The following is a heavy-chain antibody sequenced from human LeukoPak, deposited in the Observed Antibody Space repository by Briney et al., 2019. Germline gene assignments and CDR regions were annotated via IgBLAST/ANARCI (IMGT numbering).Heavy chain of an antibody. J-gene: IGHJ4*02. D-gene: IGHD2-21*01. V-gene: IGHV4-59*08. CDR1: GVSSSSSY. CDR3: ARHRFASPLDS. CDR2: IFYTGDS. Sequence: TSETLSLTCTVSGVSSSSSYWSWIRQPPGKGLEWIGYIFYTGDSNHNPSFKSRVSISLDTSKDQISLKLSSVTAADTAVYYCARHRFASPLDSWGQGTLVTVSS.